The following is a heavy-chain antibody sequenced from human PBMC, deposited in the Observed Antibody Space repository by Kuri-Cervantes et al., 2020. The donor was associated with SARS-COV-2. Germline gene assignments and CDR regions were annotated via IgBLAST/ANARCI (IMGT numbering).Heavy chain of an antibody. CDR2: INHSGST. D-gene: IGHD1-20*01. CDR3: ASRSASLTELYYFDY. CDR1: GGSFSGYY. Sequence: SETLSLTCAVYGGSFSGYYWSWIRRPPGKGLEWIGEINHSGSTNYNPSLKSRVTISVDTSKNQFSLKLSSVTAADTAVYYCASRSASLTELYYFDYWGQGTLVTVSS. J-gene: IGHJ4*02. V-gene: IGHV4-34*01.